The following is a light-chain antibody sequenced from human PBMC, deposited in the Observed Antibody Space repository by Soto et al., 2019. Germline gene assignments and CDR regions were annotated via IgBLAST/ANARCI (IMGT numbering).Light chain of an antibody. V-gene: IGKV3-15*01. CDR3: QQYNNWPRT. J-gene: IGKJ1*01. CDR2: GAS. CDR1: QYINSN. Sequence: EIVMTQSPATLSVSPGDRVTLSCWASQYINSNVAWYQQKRGQAPRILIYGASTRYTGIPARFSGSGSGTEFTLTMSSLQSEDFAVYYCQQYNNWPRTFGQGTRVEIK.